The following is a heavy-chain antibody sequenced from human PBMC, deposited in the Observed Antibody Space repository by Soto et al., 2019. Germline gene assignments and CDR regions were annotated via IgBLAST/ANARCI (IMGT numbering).Heavy chain of an antibody. D-gene: IGHD3-3*01. Sequence: GGSLRLSCAASGFTFSSYAMHWVRQAPGKGLEWVAVISYDGSNKYYADSVKGRFTISRDNSKNTLYLQMNSLRAEDTAVYYCARERVTIFGVVIPLDYWGQGTLVTVSS. CDR1: GFTFSSYA. V-gene: IGHV3-30-3*01. CDR2: ISYDGSNK. CDR3: ARERVTIFGVVIPLDY. J-gene: IGHJ4*02.